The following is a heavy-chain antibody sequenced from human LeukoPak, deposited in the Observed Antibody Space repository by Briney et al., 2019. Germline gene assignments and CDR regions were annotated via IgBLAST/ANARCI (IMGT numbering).Heavy chain of an antibody. J-gene: IGHJ4*02. CDR1: GGSISSSSYY. D-gene: IGHD4-23*01. CDR2: INHSGST. Sequence: PSETLSLTCTVSGGSISSSSYYWGWIRQPPGKGLEWIGEINHSGSTNYNPSLKSRVTISVDTSKNQFSLKLSSVTAADTAVYYCARGGPGGGLPNLPFDYWGQGTLVTVSS. V-gene: IGHV4-39*07. CDR3: ARGGPGGGLPNLPFDY.